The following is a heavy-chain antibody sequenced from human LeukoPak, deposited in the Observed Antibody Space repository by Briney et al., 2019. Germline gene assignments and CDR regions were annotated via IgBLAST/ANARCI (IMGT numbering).Heavy chain of an antibody. CDR1: GYTFTSYY. CDR3: ARIAAAGPAYYYYYMDV. J-gene: IGHJ6*03. V-gene: IGHV1-2*02. D-gene: IGHD6-13*01. CDR2: INPNSGGT. Sequence: ASVKVFCKASGYTFTSYYMHWVRQAPGQGLEWMGWINPNSGGTNYAQKFQGRVTMTRDTSISTAYMELSRLRSDDTAVYYCARIAAAGPAYYYYYMDVWGKGTTVTISS.